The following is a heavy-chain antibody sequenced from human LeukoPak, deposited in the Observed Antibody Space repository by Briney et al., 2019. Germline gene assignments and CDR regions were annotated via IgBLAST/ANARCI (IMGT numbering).Heavy chain of an antibody. J-gene: IGHJ4*02. CDR2: IVVVSGNT. V-gene: IGHV1-58*02. Sequence: SVKVSSKASRFTFTSSAMQWVRQARRQRLEWIGWIVVVSGNTNSAQKFQERVTITRDMSTSTAYMEVSSLRSEDTAVYYCAAGIAAAGYAWGQGTLVTVSS. D-gene: IGHD6-13*01. CDR1: RFTFTSSA. CDR3: AAGIAAAGYA.